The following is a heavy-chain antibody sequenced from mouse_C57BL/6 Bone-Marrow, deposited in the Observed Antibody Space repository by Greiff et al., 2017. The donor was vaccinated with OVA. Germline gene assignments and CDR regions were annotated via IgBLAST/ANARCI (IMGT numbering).Heavy chain of an antibody. V-gene: IGHV1-9*01. J-gene: IGHJ2*01. D-gene: IGHD2-3*01. CDR2: ILPGSGST. CDR3: AREGYIYDGYHRYFDY. CDR1: GYTFTGYW. Sequence: QVQLQQSGAELMKPGASVKLSCKATGYTFTGYWIEWVKQRPGHGLEWIGEILPGSGSTNYNEKFKGKATFTADTSSNTAYMQLSSLTTEDSAIYYCAREGYIYDGYHRYFDYWGQGTTLTVSS.